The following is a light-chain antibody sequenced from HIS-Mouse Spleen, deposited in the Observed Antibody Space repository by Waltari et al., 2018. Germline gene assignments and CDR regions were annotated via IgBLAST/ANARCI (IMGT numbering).Light chain of an antibody. J-gene: IGLJ2*01. CDR3: CSYAGSYTVV. Sequence: QSALTQTRAVSGSPGQSVTISCTGTSSDVGGYNSVSWYQQHPVKAPKLMIYDVSKRPSGVPDRFSGSKSGNTASLTSSGRQAEDEADYYCCSYAGSYTVVFGGGTKLTVL. CDR2: DVS. CDR1: SSDVGGYNS. V-gene: IGLV2-11*01.